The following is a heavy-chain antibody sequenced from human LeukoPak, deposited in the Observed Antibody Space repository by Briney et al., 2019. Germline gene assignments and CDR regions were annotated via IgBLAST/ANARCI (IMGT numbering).Heavy chain of an antibody. CDR3: AKDLESAYDCAGHYSPFDS. CDR1: GFTFSNYA. V-gene: IGHV3-23*01. CDR2: ISDSGGST. D-gene: IGHD3-22*01. Sequence: GGSLRLSCVASGFTFSNYAMTWVRQAPGKGLEWVSGISDSGGSTYYADSVKGRFTITRDNSKNTLYLQMNSLRAEDTAVYYCAKDLESAYDCAGHYSPFDSWAQGTLVTVSS. J-gene: IGHJ4*02.